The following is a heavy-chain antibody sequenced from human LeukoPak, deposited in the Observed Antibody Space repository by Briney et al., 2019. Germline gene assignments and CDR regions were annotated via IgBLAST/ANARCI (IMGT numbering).Heavy chain of an antibody. D-gene: IGHD3-10*01. CDR1: GYTFTGYY. J-gene: IGHJ4*02. CDR3: ARSIWFGELFPHCY. CDR2: INPNSGGT. V-gene: IGHV1-2*04. Sequence: ASVKVSCKASGYTFTGYYMHWVRQAPGQGLEWMGWINPNSGGTNYAQKFQGWVTMTRDTSISTAYMELSRLRSDDTAVYYCARSIWFGELFPHCYWGQGTLVTVSS.